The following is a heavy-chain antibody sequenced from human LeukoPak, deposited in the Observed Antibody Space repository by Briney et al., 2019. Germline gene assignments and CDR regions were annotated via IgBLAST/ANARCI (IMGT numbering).Heavy chain of an antibody. CDR1: GGTFSSYA. CDR2: IIPILGIA. V-gene: IGHV1-69*04. J-gene: IGHJ4*02. CDR3: ARDRVRAPGKQLVRGVILTYYFDY. D-gene: IGHD6-6*01. Sequence: SVKVSCKASGGTFSSYAIGGVRQAPGQGLEWMGRIIPILGIANYAQKFQGRVTITADKSTSTAYMELSSLRSEDTAVYYCARDRVRAPGKQLVRGVILTYYFDYWGQGTLVTVSS.